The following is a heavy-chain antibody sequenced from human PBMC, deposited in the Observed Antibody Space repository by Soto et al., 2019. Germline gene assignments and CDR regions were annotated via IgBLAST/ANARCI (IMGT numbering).Heavy chain of an antibody. J-gene: IGHJ5*01. D-gene: IGHD6-13*01. CDR2: ISSSSSTI. Sequence: EVQLVESGGGLVQPGGSLRLSCAASGFTFSSYSMNWVRQAPGKGLEWVSYISSSSSTIYYADSVKGRFTISRDNAKNSLYLQMNSQRAEDKAVYYCARHPERIAEIGWFDSWGQGTLVTVSS. CDR3: ARHPERIAEIGWFDS. CDR1: GFTFSSYS. V-gene: IGHV3-48*01.